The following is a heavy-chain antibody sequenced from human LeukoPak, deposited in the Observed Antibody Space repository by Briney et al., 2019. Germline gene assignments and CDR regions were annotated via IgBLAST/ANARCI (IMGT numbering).Heavy chain of an antibody. Sequence: GGSLRLSCAASGFTFSSYNTNWVRQAPGKGLEWVSYISTGSSYKYYADSVKGRFTISRDNAKNSVLLQMNSLGAEDTAVYYCATDPGNSGYSFDYWGQGTLVTVSS. CDR3: ATDPGNSGYSFDY. CDR1: GFTFSSYN. CDR2: ISTGSSYK. J-gene: IGHJ4*02. D-gene: IGHD5-18*01. V-gene: IGHV3-21*01.